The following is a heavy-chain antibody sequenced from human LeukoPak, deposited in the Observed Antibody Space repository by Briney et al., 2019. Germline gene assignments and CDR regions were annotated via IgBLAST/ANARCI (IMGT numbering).Heavy chain of an antibody. Sequence: SETLSLTCTVSGGSISSYYWSWIRQPPGKGLEWIGYIYYSGSTNYNPSLKSRVTISVDTSKNQFSLKLSSVTAADTAVYYCASQDSGSYPTFDYWGQGTLVTVSS. CDR2: IYYSGST. D-gene: IGHD1-26*01. CDR1: GGSISSYY. CDR3: ASQDSGSYPTFDY. V-gene: IGHV4-59*08. J-gene: IGHJ4*02.